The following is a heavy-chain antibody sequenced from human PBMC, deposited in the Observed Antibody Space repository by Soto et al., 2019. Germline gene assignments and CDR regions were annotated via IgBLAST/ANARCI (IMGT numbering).Heavy chain of an antibody. D-gene: IGHD6-13*01. J-gene: IGHJ6*02. CDR2: IYYSGST. V-gene: IGHV4-30-4*01. CDR3: ARYEVDSSSSYSDGMDV. CDR1: GGSISSGDYY. Sequence: SETLSLTCTVSGGSISSGDYYWSWVRQPPGKGLEWIGYIYYSGSTYYNPSLKSQVTISVDTSKNQLSLKLRSVTAADTAVYYCARYEVDSSSSYSDGMDVWGQGTTVTVSS.